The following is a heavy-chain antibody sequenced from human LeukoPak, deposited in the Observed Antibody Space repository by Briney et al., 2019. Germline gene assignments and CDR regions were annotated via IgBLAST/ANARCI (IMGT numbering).Heavy chain of an antibody. CDR1: GFTFDDYA. CDR3: SKASAIAIDDWYFDL. Sequence: GRSLRLSCAASGFTFDDYAMHWVRQAPGKGLEWVSGISWNSGDKDYADSVEGRFTISRDNAKNSLYLQMNSLRTEDTAFYYCSKASAIAIDDWYFDLWGRGILVIVSS. D-gene: IGHD6-13*01. V-gene: IGHV3-9*01. CDR2: ISWNSGDK. J-gene: IGHJ2*01.